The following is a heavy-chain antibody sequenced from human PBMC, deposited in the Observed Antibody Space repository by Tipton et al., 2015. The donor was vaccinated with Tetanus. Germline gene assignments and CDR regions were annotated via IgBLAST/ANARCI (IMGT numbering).Heavy chain of an antibody. CDR2: IYYSGST. J-gene: IGHJ4*02. V-gene: IGHV4-30-4*01. CDR3: ARLVGYDSSGYYYVPLYYFDY. D-gene: IGHD3-22*01. Sequence: LRLSCAVSGGSISSGDYYWSWIRQPPGKGLEWIGYIYYSGSTYYNPSLKSRVTISVDTSKNQFSLKLSSVTAADTAVYYCARLVGYDSSGYYYVPLYYFDYWGQGTLVTVSS. CDR1: GGSISSGDYY.